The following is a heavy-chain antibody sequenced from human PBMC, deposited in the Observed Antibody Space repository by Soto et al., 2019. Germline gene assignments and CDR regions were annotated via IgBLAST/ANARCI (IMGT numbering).Heavy chain of an antibody. Sequence: HPGGSLRLSCAASGFTFSSYAMSWVRQSPGKGLEWVSAISGSGGSTYYADSVKGRFTISRDNSKNTLYLQMNSLRAEDTAVYYCAKDLRSSRMVYAISRDPDYWGQGTLVTVSS. J-gene: IGHJ4*02. D-gene: IGHD2-8*01. CDR2: ISGSGGST. V-gene: IGHV3-23*01. CDR1: GFTFSSYA. CDR3: AKDLRSSRMVYAISRDPDY.